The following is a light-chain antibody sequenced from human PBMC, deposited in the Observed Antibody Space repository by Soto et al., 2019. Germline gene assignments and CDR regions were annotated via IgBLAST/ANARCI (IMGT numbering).Light chain of an antibody. CDR1: RVISNS. CDR2: AAF. Sequence: DVQMTQSPSPVSASVGDRVTLTCRASRVISNSLAWYQQKPGKAPRLLIYAAFNLQGGVPSRFSGSGSGTHFFLTISSLQPDDFATYYCQQAYIFPFSFGGGTKVDIK. CDR3: QQAYIFPFS. J-gene: IGKJ4*01. V-gene: IGKV1-12*02.